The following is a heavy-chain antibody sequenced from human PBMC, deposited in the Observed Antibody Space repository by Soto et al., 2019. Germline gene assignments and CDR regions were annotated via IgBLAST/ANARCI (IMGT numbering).Heavy chain of an antibody. CDR3: ARAQDDFWSGINWFDP. Sequence: PSETLSLTCAVSGYSISSSYYWGWIRQPPGKGLEWIGSIYHSESTYYNPSLKSRVTISVDTSKNQFSLKLSSVTAADTAVYYCARAQDDFWSGINWFDPWGQGTPVTVSS. CDR2: IYHSEST. J-gene: IGHJ5*02. D-gene: IGHD3-3*01. V-gene: IGHV4-38-2*01. CDR1: GYSISSSYY.